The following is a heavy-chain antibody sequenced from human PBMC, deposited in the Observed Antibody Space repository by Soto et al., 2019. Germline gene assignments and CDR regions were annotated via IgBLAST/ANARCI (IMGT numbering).Heavy chain of an antibody. J-gene: IGHJ4*02. CDR1: GGTFSSYT. CDR2: IIPILGIA. D-gene: IGHD3-10*01. V-gene: IGHV1-69*04. CDR3: ARDRAITMVRGVIIWYFDY. Sequence: ASVKVSCKASGGTFSSYTISWVRQAPGQGLEWMGRIIPILGIANYAQKFQGRVTITADKSTSTAYMELSSLRSEDTAVYYCARDRAITMVRGVIIWYFDYWGQGTLVTVSS.